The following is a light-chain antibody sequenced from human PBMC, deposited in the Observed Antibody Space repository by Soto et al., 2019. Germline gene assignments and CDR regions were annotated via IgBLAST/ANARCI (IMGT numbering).Light chain of an antibody. CDR3: QQYGSSIT. Sequence: ENVLTQSPGTLSLSPGERATLSCRASQSVPRSYLAWYQQKPGQAPRLLIYGTSGRATGIPDRFSGSGSGTDFTLTISRLEPEDFAVFYCQQYGSSITFGQGTRLEI. CDR2: GTS. CDR1: QSVPRSY. J-gene: IGKJ5*01. V-gene: IGKV3-20*01.